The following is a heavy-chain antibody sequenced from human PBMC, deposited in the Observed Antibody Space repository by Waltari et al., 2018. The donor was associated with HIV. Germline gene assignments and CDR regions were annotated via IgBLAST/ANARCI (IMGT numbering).Heavy chain of an antibody. CDR3: ARVQTGVDTAMVNRYFDL. CDR2: IYYSGST. V-gene: IGHV4-39*01. Sequence: QLQLQESGPGLVKPSETLSLTCTVSGGSIRSSSYYWGWIRQPPGQGLEWIGSIYYSGSTYYNPSLKSRVTISVDTSKNQFSLKLSSVTAADTAVYYCARVQTGVDTAMVNRYFDLWGRGTLVTVSS. D-gene: IGHD5-18*01. CDR1: GGSIRSSSYY. J-gene: IGHJ2*01.